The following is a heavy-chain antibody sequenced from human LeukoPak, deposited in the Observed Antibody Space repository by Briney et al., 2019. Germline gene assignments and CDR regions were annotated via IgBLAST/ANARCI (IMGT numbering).Heavy chain of an antibody. D-gene: IGHD2-2*01. Sequence: SETLSLTCTVSGGSISNSSSYWGWIRQPPGKGLEWIGSIYYSGSTYYNPSLKSRVTISVDTSKNQFSLKLSSVTAADTAVYYCACIVPAAEHVPSWFDPWGQGTLVTVSS. V-gene: IGHV4-39*01. CDR3: ACIVPAAEHVPSWFDP. J-gene: IGHJ5*02. CDR1: GGSISNSSSY. CDR2: IYYSGST.